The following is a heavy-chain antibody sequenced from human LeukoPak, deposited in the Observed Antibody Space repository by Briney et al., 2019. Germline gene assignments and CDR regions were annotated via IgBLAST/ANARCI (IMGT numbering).Heavy chain of an antibody. D-gene: IGHD5-18*01. CDR1: GFTFSNYE. CDR2: ISSSGRNI. V-gene: IGHV3-48*03. CDR3: ARDLVQLWSEDY. J-gene: IGHJ4*02. Sequence: GGSLRLSCAASGFTFSNYEFNWVRQAPGKGLEWISYISSSGRNIYYADSVKGRFTISRDNTKSSLYLQMNSLRAEDTAVYYCARDLVQLWSEDYWGQGTLVTVSS.